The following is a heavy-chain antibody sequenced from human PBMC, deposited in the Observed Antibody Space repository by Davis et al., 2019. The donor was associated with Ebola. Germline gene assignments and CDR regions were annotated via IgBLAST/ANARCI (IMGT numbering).Heavy chain of an antibody. CDR3: ARDVYSSSWPVGTNYHYGMDV. Sequence: AASVKVSCKASGYTFTSYGISWVRQAPGQGLEWMGWISAYNGNTNYAQKLQGRVTMTTDTSTSTAYMELRSLRSDDTAVYYCARDVYSSSWPVGTNYHYGMDVWGQGTTVTVSS. CDR1: GYTFTSYG. J-gene: IGHJ6*02. D-gene: IGHD6-13*01. V-gene: IGHV1-18*01. CDR2: ISAYNGNT.